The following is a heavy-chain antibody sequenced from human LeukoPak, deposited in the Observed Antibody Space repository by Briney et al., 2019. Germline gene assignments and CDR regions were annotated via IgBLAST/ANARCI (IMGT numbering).Heavy chain of an antibody. CDR3: AKDLSAMIVVVQGPLFDS. CDR2: IYYSGST. D-gene: IGHD3-22*01. J-gene: IGHJ4*02. V-gene: IGHV4-59*01. Sequence: SETLSLTCTVSGGSISSYYWSWIRQPPGKGLEWIGYIYYSGSTNYKPSLKSRVTISVDTSKNQFSLKLSSVTAADTAVYYCAKDLSAMIVVVQGPLFDSWGQGTLVTVSS. CDR1: GGSISSYY.